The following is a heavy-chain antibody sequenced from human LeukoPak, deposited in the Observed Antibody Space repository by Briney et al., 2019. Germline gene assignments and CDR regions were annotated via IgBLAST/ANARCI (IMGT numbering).Heavy chain of an antibody. V-gene: IGHV3-21*01. J-gene: IGHJ4*02. Sequence: GGSLRLSCAASGFTFSRYSMNWVRQAPGKGLEWVSSISSSGSYIYYADSVKGRFTISRDNAMNSLYLQMNSLRAEDTAIYYCARDGTLNVDTAVLHDYWGQGTLVTVSS. CDR3: ARDGTLNVDTAVLHDY. CDR2: ISSSGSYI. CDR1: GFTFSRYS. D-gene: IGHD5-18*01.